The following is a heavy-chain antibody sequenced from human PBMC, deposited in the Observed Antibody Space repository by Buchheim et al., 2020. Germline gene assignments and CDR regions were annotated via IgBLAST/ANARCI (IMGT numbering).Heavy chain of an antibody. D-gene: IGHD2-2*01. V-gene: IGHV3-30*03. CDR2: ISYDGSYK. J-gene: IGHJ4*02. CDR1: GFTFSSHA. Sequence: QVQLVESGGGVVQPGRSLRLSCAASGFTFSSHAMHWVRQPPGKGLEWVAIISYDGSYKDYPDSVKGRFTVSRDNFQNTLFLQMNSLRAEDTAVYYCGAEVGSRGFDNWGQGTL. CDR3: GAEVGSRGFDN.